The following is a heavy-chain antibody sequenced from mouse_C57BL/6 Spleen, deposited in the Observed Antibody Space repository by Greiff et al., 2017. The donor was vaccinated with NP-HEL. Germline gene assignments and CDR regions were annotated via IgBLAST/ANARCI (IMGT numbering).Heavy chain of an antibody. CDR3: TRVDYDGGNAWFAY. Sequence: EVKLVESGEGLVKPGGSLKLSCAASGFTFSSYAMSWVRQTPEKRLEWVAYISSGGGYIYYADTVKGRFTISRDNARNTLYLQMSSLKSEDTAMYYCTRVDYDGGNAWFAYWGQGTLVTVSA. J-gene: IGHJ3*01. D-gene: IGHD2-4*01. CDR2: ISSGGGYI. CDR1: GFTFSSYA. V-gene: IGHV5-9-1*02.